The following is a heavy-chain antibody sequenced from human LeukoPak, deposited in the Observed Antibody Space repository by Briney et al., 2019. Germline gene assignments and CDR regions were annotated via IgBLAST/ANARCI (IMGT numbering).Heavy chain of an antibody. CDR1: GFTLSSYA. D-gene: IGHD2-2*01. CDR3: SKGDCSSTSCHYYYYGMDV. CDR2: ISGSGGST. V-gene: IGHV3-23*01. Sequence: GGSLRLSCAASGFTLSSYAMSWVRQAPGKGVEWVSAISGSGGSTYYADSVKGRFTISRDNSKNTLYLQINSLRAEDTAVYYCSKGDCSSTSCHYYYYGMDVWGRGTTVTVSS. J-gene: IGHJ6*02.